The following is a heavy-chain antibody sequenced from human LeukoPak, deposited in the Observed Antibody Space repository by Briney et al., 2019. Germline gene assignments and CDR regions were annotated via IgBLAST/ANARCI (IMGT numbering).Heavy chain of an antibody. V-gene: IGHV4-34*01. D-gene: IGHD6-25*01. Sequence: SETLSLTCAVYGGSFSGFYWSWIRHVPGKGLEWIGEINYTGSTSYNPSLKSRVTISVDTSQNQFFLLLTSVTAADTAVYYCARVAGYLPTRWFDPWGQGTLVTVSS. CDR1: GGSFSGFY. CDR3: ARVAGYLPTRWFDP. CDR2: INYTGST. J-gene: IGHJ5*02.